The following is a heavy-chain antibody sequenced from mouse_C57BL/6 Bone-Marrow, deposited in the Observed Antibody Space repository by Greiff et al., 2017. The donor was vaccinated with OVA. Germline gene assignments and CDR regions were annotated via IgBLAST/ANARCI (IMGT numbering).Heavy chain of an antibody. CDR2: INPGSGGT. Sequence: VQLQQSGAELVRPGTSVKVSCKASGYAFTNYLIEWVQQRPGQGLEWIGVINPGSGGTNYNEKFKGKATLTADKSSSTAYMQLSSLTSEDSAVYFCARIGYGSPFDYWGQGTTLTVSS. D-gene: IGHD1-1*01. CDR1: GYAFTNYL. J-gene: IGHJ2*01. V-gene: IGHV1-54*01. CDR3: ARIGYGSPFDY.